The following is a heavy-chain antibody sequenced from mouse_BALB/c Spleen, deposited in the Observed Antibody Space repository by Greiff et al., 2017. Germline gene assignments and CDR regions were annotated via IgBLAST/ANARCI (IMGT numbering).Heavy chain of an antibody. Sequence: DVQLVESGGGLVKPGGSLKLSCAASGFTFSNYGMSWVRQTPDKRLELVATINSNGGSTYYPDSVKGRFTISRDNAKNTLYLQMSSLKSEDTAMYYCARVYSFAYWGQGTLVTVSA. CDR1: GFTFSNYG. V-gene: IGHV5-6-3*01. CDR3: ARVYSFAY. D-gene: IGHD2-1*01. CDR2: INSNGGST. J-gene: IGHJ3*01.